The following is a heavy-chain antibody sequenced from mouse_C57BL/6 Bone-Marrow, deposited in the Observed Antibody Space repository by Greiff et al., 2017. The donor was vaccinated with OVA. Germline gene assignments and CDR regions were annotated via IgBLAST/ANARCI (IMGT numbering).Heavy chain of an antibody. CDR3: ARRNYYYGSGAMDY. V-gene: IGHV1-82*01. CDR1: GYAFSSSW. Sequence: VKLQESGPELVKPGASVKISCKASGYAFSSSWMNWVKQRPGKGLEWIGRIYPGDGDTNYNGKFKGKATLTADKSYSTAYMQLSSLTSEDSAVYFCARRNYYYGSGAMDYWGQGTSVTVSS. J-gene: IGHJ4*01. CDR2: IYPGDGDT. D-gene: IGHD1-1*01.